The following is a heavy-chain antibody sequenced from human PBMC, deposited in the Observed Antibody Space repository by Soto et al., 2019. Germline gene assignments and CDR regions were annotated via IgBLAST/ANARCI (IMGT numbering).Heavy chain of an antibody. CDR3: ARDRGGITVSLKPLGEWFDP. V-gene: IGHV4-34*01. Sequence: PSETLSLTCAVYGGSFSGYYWSWIRQPPGKGLEWIGEINHSGSTNYNPSLKSRVTISVDTSKNQFSLKLSSVTAADTAVYYCARDRGGITVSLKPLGEWFDPWGQGTLVTVSS. CDR2: INHSGST. CDR1: GGSFSGYY. J-gene: IGHJ5*02. D-gene: IGHD3-16*01.